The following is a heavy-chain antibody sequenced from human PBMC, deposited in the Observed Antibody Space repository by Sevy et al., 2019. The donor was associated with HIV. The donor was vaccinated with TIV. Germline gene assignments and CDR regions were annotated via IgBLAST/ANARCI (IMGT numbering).Heavy chain of an antibody. V-gene: IGHV3-49*03. J-gene: IGHJ4*02. Sequence: GGSLRLSCTTSGFIFDDYAMSWFRQAPGKELEWVAFISRNSYEAYGGTTDYAASVKGRFIISRDDSKSIAYLQMNSLKSEAASVYYCARGLARADTPAYYFDPWGQGTLVTVSS. CDR3: ARGLARADTPAYYFDP. CDR1: GFIFDDYA. CDR2: ISRNSYEAYGGTT. D-gene: IGHD2-15*01.